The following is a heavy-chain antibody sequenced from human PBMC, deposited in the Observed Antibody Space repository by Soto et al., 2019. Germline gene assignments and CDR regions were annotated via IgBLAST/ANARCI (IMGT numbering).Heavy chain of an antibody. CDR3: ARDKITGLFDY. J-gene: IGHJ4*02. Sequence: SETLSLACAVYGGTFSGYSWTWIRQPPGTGLEWIGEINHSGSTNYNPSLKSRVTISVDTSKNQFSLKLTSVTAADTAVYYCARDKITGLFDYWGQGTLVTVS. V-gene: IGHV4-34*01. D-gene: IGHD2-8*02. CDR2: INHSGST. CDR1: GGTFSGYS.